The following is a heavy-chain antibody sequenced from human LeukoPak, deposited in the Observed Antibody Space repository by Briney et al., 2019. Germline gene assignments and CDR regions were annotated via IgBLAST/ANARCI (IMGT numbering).Heavy chain of an antibody. CDR1: GFTFSSYW. Sequence: PGGSLRLSCAASGFTFSSYWMSWVRQAPGKGLEWVANIKQDGSEKYYVDPVKGRFTISRDNAKNSLYLQMNSLKTEDTAVYYCTTDPKRYGSGSYYNVFDYWGQGTLVTVSS. J-gene: IGHJ4*02. CDR3: TTDPKRYGSGSYYNVFDY. CDR2: IKQDGSEK. V-gene: IGHV3-7*03. D-gene: IGHD3-10*01.